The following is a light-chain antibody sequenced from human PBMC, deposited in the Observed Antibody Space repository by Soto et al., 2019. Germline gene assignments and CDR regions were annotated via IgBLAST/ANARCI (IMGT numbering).Light chain of an antibody. CDR2: EFS. CDR1: SSDVGGYKY. CDR3: GSYTSSLTI. V-gene: IGLV2-14*01. J-gene: IGLJ2*01. Sequence: QSALTQPASVSGSPGQSITISCTGTSSDVGGYKYVSWYQQPPGTAPKLMIYEFSNRPSGVSHRFSGSTSGHTASLTISGLQAEDEADYYCGSYTSSLTIFGGGTKLTVL.